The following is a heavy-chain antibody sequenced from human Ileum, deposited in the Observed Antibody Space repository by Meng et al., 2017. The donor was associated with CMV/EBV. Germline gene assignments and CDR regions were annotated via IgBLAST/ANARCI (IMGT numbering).Heavy chain of an antibody. J-gene: IGHJ6*02. CDR1: GFTFSSYA. Sequence: GESLKISCAASGFTFSSYAMHWVRQAPGKGLEWVAVISYDGSNKYYADSVKGRLTISRDNSKNTLYLHMNSLRDEDTAVYYCARCLPAPQYCSRISCSGAYYYYYGMDVWGQGTTVTVSS. V-gene: IGHV3-30*04. CDR2: ISYDGSNK. CDR3: ARCLPAPQYCSRISCSGAYYYYYGMDV. D-gene: IGHD2-2*01.